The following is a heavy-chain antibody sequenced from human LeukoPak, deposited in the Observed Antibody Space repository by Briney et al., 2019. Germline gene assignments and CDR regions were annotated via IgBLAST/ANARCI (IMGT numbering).Heavy chain of an antibody. CDR3: ARRTSSGWYGPQAFDI. CDR2: IRYDGINK. J-gene: IGHJ3*02. D-gene: IGHD6-19*01. Sequence: GSLRLSCAASGFTFSTHGMHWVRQVPGKGLEWVAFIRYDGINKYYADSVKGRFTISRDNAKNSLYLQMNSLRDEDTAFYHCARRTSSGWYGPQAFDIWGQGTMVTVSS. V-gene: IGHV3-30*02. CDR1: GFTFSTHG.